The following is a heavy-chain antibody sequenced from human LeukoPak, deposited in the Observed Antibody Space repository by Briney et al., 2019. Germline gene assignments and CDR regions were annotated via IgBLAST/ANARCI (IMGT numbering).Heavy chain of an antibody. V-gene: IGHV2-5*01. Sequence: SAPTLVNPTQTLTLTRTFSGFSLSTSRVGVGWVRHPPGQALEWLALLYWSDDKPSSTFLRSRLTISKDTSKNQAPLRMRNKDTVDTATYYCAHSRRLAGGFWSDSYDAFDIWGQGTMVTVSS. J-gene: IGHJ3*02. CDR3: AHSRRLAGGFWSDSYDAFDI. CDR2: LYWSDDK. CDR1: GFSLSTSRVG. D-gene: IGHD3-3*01.